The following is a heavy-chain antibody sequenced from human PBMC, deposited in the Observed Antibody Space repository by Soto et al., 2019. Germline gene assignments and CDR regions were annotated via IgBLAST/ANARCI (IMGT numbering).Heavy chain of an antibody. D-gene: IGHD1-26*01. V-gene: IGHV1-2*04. Sequence: ASVKVSCKASGYTFTGYYMHWVRQAPGQGLEWMGWINPNSGGTNYAQKFQGWVTMTRDTSISTAYMELSRLRSDDTAVYYCARAGGSIVASTFDFWGLGTLVTVSS. CDR1: GYTFTGYY. CDR3: ARAGGSIVASTFDF. J-gene: IGHJ4*02. CDR2: INPNSGGT.